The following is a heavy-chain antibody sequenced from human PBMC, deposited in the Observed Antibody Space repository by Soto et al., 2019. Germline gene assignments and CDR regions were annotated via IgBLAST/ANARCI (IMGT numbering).Heavy chain of an antibody. CDR3: ARERARVFDS. Sequence: GGSLRLSCASSVFTFIDYYMGWIRQAPGRGLEWLSYISIASSTIYYADSVKGRFSISRDNAKNSLYLQLSSLRAEDTAVYFCARERARVFDSWGQGTLVTVSS. V-gene: IGHV3-11*01. J-gene: IGHJ4*02. CDR2: ISIASSTI. CDR1: VFTFIDYY.